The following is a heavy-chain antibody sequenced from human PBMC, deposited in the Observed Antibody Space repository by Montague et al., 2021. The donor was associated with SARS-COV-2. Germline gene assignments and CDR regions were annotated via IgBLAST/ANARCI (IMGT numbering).Heavy chain of an antibody. V-gene: IGHV4-39*07. D-gene: IGHD3-9*01. J-gene: IGHJ6*02. CDR2: IYYSGST. Sequence: SETLSLTCAVSGGSISSSSYYCCWIRQPPGKVLEWIGSIYYSGSTYYNSPLNSLATTPVDTSKNQFSLKLSSVTAADTAVYYCARNGSLRFEILIGPRHYNCGRDVWGQGTTVTVSS. CDR3: ARNGSLRFEILIGPRHYNCGRDV. CDR1: GGSISSSSYY.